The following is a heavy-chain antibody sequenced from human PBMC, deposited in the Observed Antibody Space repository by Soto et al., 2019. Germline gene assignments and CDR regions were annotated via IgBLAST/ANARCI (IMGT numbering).Heavy chain of an antibody. CDR2: ISARRGSS. CDR1: GFSFSSYA. Sequence: EVQLLESGGGLVQPGGSLRLACAASGFSFSSYAMVWVRQAPGKGLEWVSVISARRGSSYYADSGKGRFPISRDTSKKVLSLEMNSLRAEDATTFFGAKGSIEYIASVDHWGQGMLVLVSS. V-gene: IGHV3-23*01. D-gene: IGHD3-16*02. J-gene: IGHJ4*02. CDR3: AKGSIEYIASVDH.